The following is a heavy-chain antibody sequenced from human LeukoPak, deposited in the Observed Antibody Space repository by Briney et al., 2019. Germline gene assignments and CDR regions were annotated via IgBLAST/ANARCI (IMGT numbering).Heavy chain of an antibody. CDR1: GDSLSSHC. D-gene: IGHD6-19*01. CDR2: IYGSGST. CDR3: ARNVGWYSHDS. V-gene: IGHV4-59*08. Sequence: SETLSLTCTVSGDSLSSHCWSWIRQPPGKGLEWIGYIYGSGSTHCDPSLRSRVTISEDTSKNQFSLKLTSVTAADTAVYYCARNVGWYSHDSWGQGTLVTVSS. J-gene: IGHJ4*02.